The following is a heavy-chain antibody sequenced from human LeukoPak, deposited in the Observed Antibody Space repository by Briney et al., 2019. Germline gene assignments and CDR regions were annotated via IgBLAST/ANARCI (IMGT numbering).Heavy chain of an antibody. V-gene: IGHV3-30*02. CDR2: IRFDGSNK. Sequence: GGSLRLSCAASGFTFSSYGMHWVRQAPGKGLEWVAVIRFDGSNKDYADSVKGRFTISRDNSKNTLYLQMNSLRAEDTAVYYCAKDRVVGATISGENDYWGQGTLVTVSS. J-gene: IGHJ4*02. CDR3: AKDRVVGATISGENDY. D-gene: IGHD1-26*01. CDR1: GFTFSSYG.